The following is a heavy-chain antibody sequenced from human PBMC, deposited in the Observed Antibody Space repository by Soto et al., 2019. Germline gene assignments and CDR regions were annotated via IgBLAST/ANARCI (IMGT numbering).Heavy chain of an antibody. J-gene: IGHJ6*02. CDR1: GFTFSSYW. V-gene: IGHV3-74*01. CDR2: INGNGSNR. CDR3: ARDPYGLDV. Sequence: EVQLVESGGGLVQPGGSLRLSCAASGFTFSSYWMHWVRQGPGKGLVWVSRINGNGSNRSYADSVKGRFTISRDNTKNTLYLQMNSLRAEDTAVYYCARDPYGLDVWGQGTTVTVSS.